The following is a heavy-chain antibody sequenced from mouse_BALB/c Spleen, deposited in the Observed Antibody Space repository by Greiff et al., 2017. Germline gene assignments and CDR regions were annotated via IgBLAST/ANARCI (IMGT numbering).Heavy chain of an antibody. CDR2: INPNNGGT. D-gene: IGHD4-1*01. Sequence: VQLKQSGPELVKPGASVKIPCKASGYTFTDYNMDWVKQSHGKSLEWIGDINPNNGGTIYNQKFKGKATLTVDKSSSTAYMELRSLTSEDTAVYYCARRGLGRFAYWGQGTLVTVSA. CDR3: ARRGLGRFAY. J-gene: IGHJ3*01. V-gene: IGHV1-18*01. CDR1: GYTFTDYN.